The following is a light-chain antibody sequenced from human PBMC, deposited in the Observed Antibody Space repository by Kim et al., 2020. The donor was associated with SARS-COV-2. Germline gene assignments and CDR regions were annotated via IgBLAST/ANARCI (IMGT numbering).Light chain of an antibody. J-gene: IGLJ1*01. CDR1: SSSIVIKT. V-gene: IGLV1-44*01. CDR2: SNN. Sequence: GQTVTIACSGSSSSIVIKTVNWYRELPRTAPTLLIYSNNQRPSGLPDRFSGSRSGTSASLAISGSQSEDEANYYCATWDDSLNSYVFGTGTKVTVL. CDR3: ATWDDSLNSYV.